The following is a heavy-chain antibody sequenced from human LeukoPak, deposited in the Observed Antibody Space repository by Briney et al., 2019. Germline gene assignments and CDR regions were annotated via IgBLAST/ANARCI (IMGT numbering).Heavy chain of an antibody. CDR2: IWYDGSNK. J-gene: IGHJ6*02. D-gene: IGHD2-15*01. V-gene: IGHV3-33*01. Sequence: GGSLRLSCAASGFTFSSYGMHWVRQAPGKGLEWVAVIWYDGSNKYYADSVKGRFTISRDNSKNTLYLQMNSLRAEGTAVYYCARERRCSGGSCYAGGYYYYYGMDVWGQGTTVTVSS. CDR1: GFTFSSYG. CDR3: ARERRCSGGSCYAGGYYYYYGMDV.